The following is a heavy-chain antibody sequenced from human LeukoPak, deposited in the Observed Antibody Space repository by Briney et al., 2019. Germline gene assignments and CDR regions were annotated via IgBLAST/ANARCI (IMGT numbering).Heavy chain of an antibody. CDR3: AKDGADAAFDI. D-gene: IGHD3-16*01. Sequence: PGGSLRLSCAASGFTFSSYGMHWVRQAPGKGLEWVAVISYDGSNKYYADSVKGRFTISRDNSKNTLYLQMNSLRAEDTAVYYCAKDGADAAFDIWGQGTMVTVSS. CDR2: ISYDGSNK. J-gene: IGHJ3*02. V-gene: IGHV3-30*18. CDR1: GFTFSSYG.